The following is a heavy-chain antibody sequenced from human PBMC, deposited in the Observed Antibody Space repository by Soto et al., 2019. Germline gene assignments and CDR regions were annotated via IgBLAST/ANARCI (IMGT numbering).Heavy chain of an antibody. D-gene: IGHD3-3*01. J-gene: IGHJ4*02. V-gene: IGHV1-69*01. CDR3: ARVFPDGWVEPGVVRGYLDN. Sequence: QVQLVQSGAEVKEPGSSVKVSCKASVEFFSNYGISWVRQAPGQGLEWMGGIIPIFGTISYAEKFQGRVTITADESTNTVYLELRSLRSADTALYYCARVFPDGWVEPGVVRGYLDNWGRGTLVTVSS. CDR1: VEFFSNYG. CDR2: IIPIFGTI.